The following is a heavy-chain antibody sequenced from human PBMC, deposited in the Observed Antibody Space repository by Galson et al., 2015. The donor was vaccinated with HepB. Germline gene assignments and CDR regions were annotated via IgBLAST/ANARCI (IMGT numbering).Heavy chain of an antibody. J-gene: IGHJ4*02. D-gene: IGHD6-13*01. CDR1: GFTFSGYW. V-gene: IGHV3-7*05. Sequence: SLRLSCAAAGFTFSGYWMTWVRQAPGKGLEWVANIKEDESEKYYVDSVKGRFTISRDNAKNSLYLQLNSLRAEDTAVYFCARFAGGGYSTSWYRSGFDYWGQATLVIVSS. CDR2: IKEDESEK. CDR3: ARFAGGGYSTSWYRSGFDY.